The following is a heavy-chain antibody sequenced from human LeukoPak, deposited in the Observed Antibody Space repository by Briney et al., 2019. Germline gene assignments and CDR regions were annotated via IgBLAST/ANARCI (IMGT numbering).Heavy chain of an antibody. CDR2: IYSGGST. Sequence: PGGSLRLSCVASGFTVSSNYMSWVRQAPGKGLEWVSVIYSGGSTYYADSVKGRFTISRHNSKNTLYLQMNSLRAEDTAVYYCARDRRVWPYYYGMDVWGQGTTVTVSS. CDR1: GFTVSSNY. CDR3: ARDRRVWPYYYGMDV. V-gene: IGHV3-53*04. D-gene: IGHD6-13*01. J-gene: IGHJ6*02.